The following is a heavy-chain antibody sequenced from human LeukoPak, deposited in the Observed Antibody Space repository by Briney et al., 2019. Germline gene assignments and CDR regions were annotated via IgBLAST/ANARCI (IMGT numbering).Heavy chain of an antibody. CDR2: IYTSGST. Sequence: SPTLSPTCTVSGASISSYCTSCVRQPAGKGMGWIGRIYTSGSTNYNPSLKSRVTMSVDTSKNQFSLKLSSVSAADTAVYYCARDYDFWSGYYTFDYWGQGTLVTVSS. D-gene: IGHD3-3*01. CDR3: ARDYDFWSGYYTFDY. J-gene: IGHJ4*02. CDR1: GASISSYC. V-gene: IGHV4-4*07.